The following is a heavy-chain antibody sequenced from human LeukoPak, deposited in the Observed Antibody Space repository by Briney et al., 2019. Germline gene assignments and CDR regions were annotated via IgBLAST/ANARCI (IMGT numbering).Heavy chain of an antibody. CDR3: ARAKGYLHYYYYYYMDV. Sequence: GGSLRLSCAASGFTFSSYDMLWVRQATGKGLEWVSAIGTAGDTYYPGSVKGRFTISRENAKNSLYLQMNSLRAGDTAVYYCARAKGYLHYYYYYYMDVWGKGTTVTISS. J-gene: IGHJ6*03. V-gene: IGHV3-13*01. CDR1: GFTFSSYD. CDR2: IGTAGDT. D-gene: IGHD2-15*01.